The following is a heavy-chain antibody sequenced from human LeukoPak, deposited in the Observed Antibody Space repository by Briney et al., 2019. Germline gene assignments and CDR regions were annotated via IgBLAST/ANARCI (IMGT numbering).Heavy chain of an antibody. Sequence: PSETLSLTCTVSGGSISSYSWSWVRQPPGKGLEWIGYIYYTGSTNYNPSLKSRVTISVNTSKNQFSLKLSSVTAADTAVFYCARDLDASGWCNFDYWGQGTLVTVSS. D-gene: IGHD6-19*01. CDR1: GGSISSYS. CDR2: IYYTGST. V-gene: IGHV4-59*01. CDR3: ARDLDASGWCNFDY. J-gene: IGHJ4*02.